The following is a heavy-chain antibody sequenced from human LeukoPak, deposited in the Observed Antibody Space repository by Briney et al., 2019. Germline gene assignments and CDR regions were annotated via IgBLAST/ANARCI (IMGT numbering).Heavy chain of an antibody. J-gene: IGHJ4*02. CDR1: GFTFTTCA. CDR3: ARDSPVFDY. Sequence: PGGSLRLSCAASGFTFTTCAMHWVRQAPGKGLEWVAYIRYDGNNKNYADSVKGRFTISRDNSKDMLYLQMSSLRSEDTAVYYCARDSPVFDYWGQGTLVTVSS. CDR2: IRYDGNNK. V-gene: IGHV3-30*02.